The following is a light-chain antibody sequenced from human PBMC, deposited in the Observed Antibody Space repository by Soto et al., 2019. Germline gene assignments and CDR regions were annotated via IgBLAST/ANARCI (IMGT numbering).Light chain of an antibody. CDR1: QSVSSN. J-gene: IGKJ4*01. V-gene: IGKV3D-15*01. CDR2: GAS. CDR3: QQRLT. Sequence: EIVMTQSPATLSVSPGERATLSCRASQSVSSNLAWYQQKPGQAPRLLIYGASTRATGIPARFSGSGSGTEFTLTISSLHSEDFALYYCQQRLTFGGGTKVEIK.